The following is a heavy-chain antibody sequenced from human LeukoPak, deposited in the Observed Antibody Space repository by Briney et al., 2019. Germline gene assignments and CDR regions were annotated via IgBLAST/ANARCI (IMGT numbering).Heavy chain of an antibody. V-gene: IGHV1-2*02. D-gene: IGHD2-15*01. Sequence: ASVKVSCKASGYTFTGYYMHWVRQAPGQGLEWMGWINPNSGGTNYAQKFQGRVTMTRDTSISTAYMELSRLRSDDTAVYYCARVYVCSGGSCYGNWSDPWGQGTLVTVSS. CDR3: ARVYVCSGGSCYGNWSDP. J-gene: IGHJ5*02. CDR2: INPNSGGT. CDR1: GYTFTGYY.